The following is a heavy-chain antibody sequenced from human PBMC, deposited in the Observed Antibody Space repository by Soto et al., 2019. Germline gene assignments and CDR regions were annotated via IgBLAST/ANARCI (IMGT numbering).Heavy chain of an antibody. CDR3: ARLSVVVNIEGWFDP. D-gene: IGHD2-15*01. V-gene: IGHV5-51*01. Sequence: GESLKISCKGSGYSFTSYWIGWVRQMPGKGLEWMGIIYPGDSDTRYSPSFQGQVTISADKSINTAYLQWSTLRASDTAIYYCARLSVVVNIEGWFDPWGQGTLVTVSS. CDR2: IYPGDSDT. J-gene: IGHJ5*02. CDR1: GYSFTSYW.